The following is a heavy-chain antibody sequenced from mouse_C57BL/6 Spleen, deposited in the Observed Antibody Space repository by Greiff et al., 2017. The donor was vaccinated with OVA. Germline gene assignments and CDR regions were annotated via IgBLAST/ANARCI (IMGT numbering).Heavy chain of an antibody. J-gene: IGHJ4*01. CDR1: GYTFTDYE. CDR2: IDPETGGT. Sequence: QVQLQQSGAELVRPGASVTLSCKASGYTFTDYEMHWVKQTPVHGLEWIGAIDPETGGTAYNQKFKGKAILTADKSSSTAYMELRSLTSEDSAVYYCTRNYYLDAMDYWGQGTSVTVSS. D-gene: IGHD1-1*01. V-gene: IGHV1-15*01. CDR3: TRNYYLDAMDY.